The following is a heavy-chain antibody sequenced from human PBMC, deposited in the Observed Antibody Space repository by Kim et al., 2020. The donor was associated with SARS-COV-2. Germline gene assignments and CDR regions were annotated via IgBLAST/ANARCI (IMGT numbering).Heavy chain of an antibody. CDR3: ARPQGVLVVVPAANGGGWFDP. CDR1: GGSISSSSYY. J-gene: IGHJ5*02. V-gene: IGHV4-39*07. CDR2: IYYSGST. Sequence: SETLSLTCTVSGGSISSSSYYWGWIRQPPGKGLEWIGSIYYSGSTYYNPSLKSRVTISVDTSKNQFSLKLSSVTAADTAVYYCARPQGVLVVVPAANGGGWFDPWGQGTLVTVSS. D-gene: IGHD2-2*01.